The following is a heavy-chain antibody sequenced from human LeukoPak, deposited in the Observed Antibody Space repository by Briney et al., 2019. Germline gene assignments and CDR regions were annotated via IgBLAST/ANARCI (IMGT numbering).Heavy chain of an antibody. J-gene: IGHJ6*03. CDR2: ISGSGGST. CDR1: GFTFSSYA. V-gene: IGHV3-23*01. CDR3: AKRRLYYYYMDV. Sequence: GGSLRLSCAAPGFTFSSYAMSWVRQAPGKGLEWVSAISGSGGSTYYADSVKGRFTISRDNSKNTLYLQMNSLRAEDTAVYYCAKRRLYYYYMDVWGKGTTVTVSS.